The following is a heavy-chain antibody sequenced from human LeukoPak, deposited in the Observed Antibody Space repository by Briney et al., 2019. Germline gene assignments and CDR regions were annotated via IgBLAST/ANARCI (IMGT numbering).Heavy chain of an antibody. V-gene: IGHV3-49*03. CDR3: TKVRFLGPWVNFPFDY. CDR2: IRSKAYGGTT. Sequence: GGSLRLSCTASGFTFGDYAMSWFRQAPGKWLEWVGFIRSKAYGGTTEYAASVKGRFTISRDDSKSIAYLQMNSLKTEDTAVYYCTKVRFLGPWVNFPFDYWGQGTLVTVSS. J-gene: IGHJ4*02. CDR1: GFTFGDYA. D-gene: IGHD3-3*01.